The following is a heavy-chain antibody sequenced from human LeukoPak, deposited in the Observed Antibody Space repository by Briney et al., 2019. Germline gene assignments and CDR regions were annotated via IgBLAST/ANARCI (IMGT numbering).Heavy chain of an antibody. J-gene: IGHJ4*02. D-gene: IGHD3-22*01. Sequence: PWGALRLSLAASGFTFCSPSMSWGRPAPGKGVGWGSSLFSSSNYIYYADSVKGRFTISRDNAKNSLYLQMNSLRAEDTAVYYCARGADYYDSSGYYSDFDYWGQGTLVTVSS. CDR1: GFTFCSPS. CDR3: ARGADYYDSSGYYSDFDY. V-gene: IGHV3-21*01. CDR2: LFSSSNYI.